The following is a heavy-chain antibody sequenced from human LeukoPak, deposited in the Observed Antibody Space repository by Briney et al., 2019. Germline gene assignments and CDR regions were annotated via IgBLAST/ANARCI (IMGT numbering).Heavy chain of an antibody. CDR3: ARDDYYYGSENYSYYFDY. CDR2: INPNSGGT. Sequence: ASVKVSCKASGNTFTDHYMHWVRQAPGQGLEWMGWINPNSGGTNYAQKFQGRVTMTRDTSISTAYMEVSRLRSDDTAVYYCARDDYYYGSENYSYYFDYWGQGTLVTVSS. J-gene: IGHJ4*02. D-gene: IGHD3-10*01. V-gene: IGHV1-2*02. CDR1: GNTFTDHY.